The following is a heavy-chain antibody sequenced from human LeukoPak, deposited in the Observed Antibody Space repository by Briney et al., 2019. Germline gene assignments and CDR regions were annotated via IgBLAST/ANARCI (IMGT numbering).Heavy chain of an antibody. V-gene: IGHV4-59*08. D-gene: IGHD6-13*01. J-gene: IGHJ3*02. CDR2: IYYSGST. Sequence: PSETLSLTCTVSGGSISSYYWSWIRQPPGKGLEWIGYIYYSGSTNYNPSLKSRVTISVDTSKNQFSLKLSSVTAADTAVYYCARLPGIAAADDAFDIWGQGTMVTVSS. CDR3: ARLPGIAAADDAFDI. CDR1: GGSISSYY.